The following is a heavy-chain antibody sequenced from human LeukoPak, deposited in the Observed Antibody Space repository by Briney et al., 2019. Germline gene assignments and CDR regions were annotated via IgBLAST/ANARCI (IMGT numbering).Heavy chain of an antibody. CDR3: ARRVAAAGGYNWFDP. J-gene: IGHJ5*02. CDR1: GGSFSGYY. D-gene: IGHD6-13*01. V-gene: IGHV4-34*01. Sequence: SETLSLTCAVYGGSFSGYYWSWIRQPPGKGLEWIGEINHSGSTNYNPSLKSRVTISVDTSKNQFSLKLSSVTAADTAVYYCARRVAAAGGYNWFDPWGQGTLVTVSS. CDR2: INHSGST.